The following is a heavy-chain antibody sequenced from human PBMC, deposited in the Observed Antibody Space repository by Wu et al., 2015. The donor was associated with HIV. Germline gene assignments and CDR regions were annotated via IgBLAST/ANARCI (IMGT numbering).Heavy chain of an antibody. J-gene: IGHJ6*02. CDR2: IIPISDTT. D-gene: IGHD5-24*01. CDR1: GYTFSSYS. V-gene: IGHV1-69*06. Sequence: QGQLIQSGVEVKKPGASVNVSCKTSGYTFSSYSITWVRQAPGQGLEWMGRIIPISDTTNYAQRFQGRVTITADKPTNTAYMELSSLRSDDTAVYFCARGSIIDMSTASYYYYVMDVWGQGTTVTVSS. CDR3: ARGSIIDMSTASYYYYVMDV.